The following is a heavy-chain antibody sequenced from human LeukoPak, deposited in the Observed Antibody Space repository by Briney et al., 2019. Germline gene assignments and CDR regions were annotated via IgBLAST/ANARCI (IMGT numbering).Heavy chain of an antibody. CDR1: GGSFSGYY. Sequence: PSETLSLTCAVYGGSFSGYYWSWIRQPPGKGLEWIGEINHSGSTNYNPSLKSRVTISVDTSKNQFSLKLSSVTAADTAVYYCARSVMIVYAFDIWGQGTMVTVSS. D-gene: IGHD3-22*01. CDR3: ARSVMIVYAFDI. CDR2: INHSGST. V-gene: IGHV4-34*01. J-gene: IGHJ3*02.